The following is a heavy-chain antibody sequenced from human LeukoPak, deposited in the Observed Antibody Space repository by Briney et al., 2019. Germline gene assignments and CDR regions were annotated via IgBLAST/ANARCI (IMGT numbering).Heavy chain of an antibody. V-gene: IGHV4-59*08. CDR1: GGSISSYY. D-gene: IGHD3-10*01. CDR3: ARGVSSGSDY. Sequence: SETLSLTRTVSGGSISSYYWSWIRQPPGKGLEWIGYIYYSGSTNYNPSLKSRVTISVGTSKNQFSLKLSSVTAADTAVYYCARGVSSGSDYWGQGTLVTVSS. J-gene: IGHJ4*02. CDR2: IYYSGST.